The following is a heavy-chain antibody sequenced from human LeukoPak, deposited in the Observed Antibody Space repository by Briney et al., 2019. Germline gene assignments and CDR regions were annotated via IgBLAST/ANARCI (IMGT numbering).Heavy chain of an antibody. J-gene: IGHJ5*02. V-gene: IGHV1-24*01. D-gene: IGHD1-26*01. CDR3: ARFLPQKWELPGNWFDP. Sequence: GASVKVSCKVSGYTLTELSMHWVRQAPGKGLEWMGGFDPEDGETIYAQKFQGRVTMTEDTSTSTAYMDLRSLRSDDTAVYYCARFLPQKWELPGNWFDPWGQGTLVTVSS. CDR2: FDPEDGET. CDR1: GYTLTELS.